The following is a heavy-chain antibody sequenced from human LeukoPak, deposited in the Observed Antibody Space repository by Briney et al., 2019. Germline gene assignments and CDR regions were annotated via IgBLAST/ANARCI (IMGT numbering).Heavy chain of an antibody. D-gene: IGHD6-19*01. Sequence: SETLSLTCTISGGSISSYYWSWIRQPPGKGLEWIGYIYYSGSTNYNPSLKSRVTISVDTSKNQFSLKLSSVTAADTAVYYCARGQWLVDDYFDYWGQGTLVTVSS. V-gene: IGHV4-59*01. CDR2: IYYSGST. J-gene: IGHJ4*02. CDR3: ARGQWLVDDYFDY. CDR1: GGSISSYY.